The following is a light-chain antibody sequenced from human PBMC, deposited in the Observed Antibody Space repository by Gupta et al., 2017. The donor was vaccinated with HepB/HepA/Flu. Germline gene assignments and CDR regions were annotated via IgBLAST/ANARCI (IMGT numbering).Light chain of an antibody. CDR1: SSEVGGYTS. J-gene: IGLJ3*02. CDR2: EVT. Sequence: SALTQPASVSGSPGESISISCTGTSSEVGGYTSVSWYQQYPGKDPKLLIYEVTARPSGISTRFSASKSGNTASLTISGLQTEDEADYFGSSFTRSTSTLVLFGGGTKVTVL. V-gene: IGLV2-14*01. CDR3: SSFTRSTSTLVL.